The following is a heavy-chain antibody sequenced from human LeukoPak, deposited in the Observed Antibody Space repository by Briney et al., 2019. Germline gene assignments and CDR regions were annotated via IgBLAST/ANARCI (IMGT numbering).Heavy chain of an antibody. D-gene: IGHD6-13*01. CDR2: ISSNGDNT. CDR1: GFTFSSYA. V-gene: IGHV3-64D*09. J-gene: IGHJ4*02. CDR3: ARDRAAADLDY. Sequence: PGGSLRLSCSASGFTFSSYAMHWVRQAPGKGLEYVSAISSNGDNTYYADSVKGRFTISRDNSTNTLHLQMSSLRTEDTAVYYCARDRAAADLDYWGQGTLVTVSS.